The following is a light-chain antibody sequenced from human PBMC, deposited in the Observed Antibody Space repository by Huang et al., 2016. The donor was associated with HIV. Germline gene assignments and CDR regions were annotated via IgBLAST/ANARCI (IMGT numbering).Light chain of an antibody. V-gene: IGKV3-15*01. J-gene: IGKJ1*01. Sequence: EIVMTQSPATLSVSPGERANLSCRASQSVSSNLAWYQQKPGQAPRLLIQDASTRATGIPARCSGSGSGTEFTLTISSLQSEDFAVYYCHQYNNWPSGTFGQGTKVEIK. CDR3: HQYNNWPSGT. CDR2: DAS. CDR1: QSVSSN.